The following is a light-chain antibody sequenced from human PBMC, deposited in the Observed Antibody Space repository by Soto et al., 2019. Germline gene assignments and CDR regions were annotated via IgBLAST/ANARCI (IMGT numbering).Light chain of an antibody. Sequence: DIQITQSPSSLSASVGDRVTITCRASQSVSNYLHWYQQKPGKAPNLLIYDASSLQSGVPSRFSGSGSGTDFTLTISSLQPDDFATYYCQQYNSYPWAFGRGTKVDIK. CDR3: QQYNSYPWA. CDR2: DAS. CDR1: QSVSNY. J-gene: IGKJ1*01. V-gene: IGKV1-39*01.